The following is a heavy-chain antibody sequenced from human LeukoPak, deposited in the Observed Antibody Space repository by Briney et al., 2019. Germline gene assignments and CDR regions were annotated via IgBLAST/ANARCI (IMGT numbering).Heavy chain of an antibody. J-gene: IGHJ4*02. CDR3: ARGAPRGVWNFYFDY. V-gene: IGHV1-18*01. D-gene: IGHD1-7*01. CDR2: VGPYNRKT. CDR1: GYAFSSYG. Sequence: ASVKVSCKASGYAFSSYGIGWVRQAPGQGLEWMGWVGPYNRKTNYSQKFQGRVTMTTDTSTNTAYLELRTRRSDDTAVYYCARGAPRGVWNFYFDYWGQGTLVTVSS.